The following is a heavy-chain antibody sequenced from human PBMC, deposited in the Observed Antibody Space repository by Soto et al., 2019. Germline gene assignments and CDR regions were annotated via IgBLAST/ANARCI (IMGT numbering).Heavy chain of an antibody. CDR2: IYYSGST. CDR1: GGSISSGGYY. CDR3: ARVVRTAMVTYGIDY. D-gene: IGHD5-18*01. V-gene: IGHV4-31*03. J-gene: IGHJ4*02. Sequence: HVQLQESGPGLVKPSQTLSLTCTVSGGSISSGGYYWSWIRQHPGKGLEWIGYIYYSGSTYYNPTLKSRVTISVDTSKNQFSLKLSSVTAADTAVYYCARVVRTAMVTYGIDYWGQGTLVTVSS.